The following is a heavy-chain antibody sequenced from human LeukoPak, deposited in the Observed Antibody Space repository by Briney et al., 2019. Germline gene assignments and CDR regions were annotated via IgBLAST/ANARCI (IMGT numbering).Heavy chain of an antibody. J-gene: IGHJ4*02. D-gene: IGHD3-16*02. CDR3: AKDAPKFTFGGVIEWVDY. Sequence: GRSLRLSCAASGFTFSSYGMHWVRQAPGKGLEWVAFIRYDGSNKYYADSVKGRFTISRDNSKNTLYLQMNSLRAEDTAVYYCAKDAPKFTFGGVIEWVDYWGQGTLVTVSS. CDR2: IRYDGSNK. CDR1: GFTFSSYG. V-gene: IGHV3-30*02.